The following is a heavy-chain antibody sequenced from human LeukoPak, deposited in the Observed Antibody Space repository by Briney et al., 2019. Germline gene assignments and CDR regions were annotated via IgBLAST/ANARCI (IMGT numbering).Heavy chain of an antibody. CDR1: GFTFSSYA. CDR2: ISISSGTT. J-gene: IGHJ4*02. D-gene: IGHD4-17*01. V-gene: IGHV3-23*01. CDR3: AKASDTVTTRNYFDY. Sequence: PGGSLRLSCAASGFTFSSYAMSWVRQAPGKGLEWVSAISISSGTTYYADSVKGRFTISRDNSKKTLYLQMNSLRAEDTAVYYCAKASDTVTTRNYFDYWGQGTLVTVS.